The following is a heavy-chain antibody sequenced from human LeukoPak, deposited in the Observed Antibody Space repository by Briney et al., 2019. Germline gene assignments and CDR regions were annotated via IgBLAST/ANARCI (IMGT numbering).Heavy chain of an antibody. Sequence: GGSLRLSCAASGFTFSSYWMSWVRQAPGKGLEWVANMKEDGSEKYYVDSVKGRFTISRDNAKKSLYLQMNSLRAEDTAVYYCARVVGNPYYFDYWGQGTLVTVSS. CDR2: MKEDGSEK. V-gene: IGHV3-7*05. D-gene: IGHD1-26*01. CDR1: GFTFSSYW. CDR3: ARVVGNPYYFDY. J-gene: IGHJ4*02.